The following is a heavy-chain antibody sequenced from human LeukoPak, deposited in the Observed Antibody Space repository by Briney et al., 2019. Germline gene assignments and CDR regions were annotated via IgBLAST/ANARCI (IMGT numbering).Heavy chain of an antibody. D-gene: IGHD1-1*01. CDR3: VKGYDWNDAY. CDR2: TSHDGSNK. Sequence: SGRSLRLSCAASGFIFSTCGMHWVRQAPGKGLEWVAVTSHDGSNKYYADSVEGRFTVSRDNPKNTLYLQMNSLRSEDTAVYYCVKGYDWNDAYWGQGTLVTVSS. J-gene: IGHJ4*02. V-gene: IGHV3-30*18. CDR1: GFIFSTCG.